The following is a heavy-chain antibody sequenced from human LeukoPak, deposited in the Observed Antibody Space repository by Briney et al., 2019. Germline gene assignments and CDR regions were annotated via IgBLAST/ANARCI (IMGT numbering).Heavy chain of an antibody. V-gene: IGHV1-18*01. J-gene: IGHJ4*02. D-gene: IGHD3-10*02. Sequence: ASVKVACKASGYTFTSYGISWVRQAPGQGLDWMGWISAYNGNTNYAQKLQGRVTMTTDTSTSTAYMELRSLRSDDTAVYYCARYLMSQFLDYWGQGTLVTVSS. CDR1: GYTFTSYG. CDR3: ARYLMSQFLDY. CDR2: ISAYNGNT.